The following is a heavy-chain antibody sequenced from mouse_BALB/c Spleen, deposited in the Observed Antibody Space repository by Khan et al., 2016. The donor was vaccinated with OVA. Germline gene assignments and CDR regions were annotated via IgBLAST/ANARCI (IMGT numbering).Heavy chain of an antibody. D-gene: IGHD1-1*01. J-gene: IGHJ1*01. CDR1: GFSLTSYG. CDR3: ARDTTVESYWYFDV. V-gene: IGHV2-9*02. Sequence: QVQLKESGPGLVAPSQSLSITCTVSGFSLTSYGVHCVRQPPGKGLEWLGVIWAGGSTNYNSALLSRLSISKDNSKSQVFLKMNSLQTDDTAMYYCARDTTVESYWYFDVWGAGTTVTVSS. CDR2: IWAGGST.